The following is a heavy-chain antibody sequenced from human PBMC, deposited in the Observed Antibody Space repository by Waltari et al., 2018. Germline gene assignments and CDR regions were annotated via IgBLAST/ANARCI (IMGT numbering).Heavy chain of an antibody. Sequence: QLQLQESGPGLVKPSETLSLTCTVSGGPISRSSYYWGWIRQPPGTGREWIGSIYYSGSTYYNPSLKSRVTISVDTSKNQFSLKLSSVTAADTAVYYCARLTRGVMDVWGQGTTVTVSS. J-gene: IGHJ6*02. V-gene: IGHV4-39*07. D-gene: IGHD3-10*01. CDR2: IYYSGST. CDR3: ARLTRGVMDV. CDR1: GGPISRSSYY.